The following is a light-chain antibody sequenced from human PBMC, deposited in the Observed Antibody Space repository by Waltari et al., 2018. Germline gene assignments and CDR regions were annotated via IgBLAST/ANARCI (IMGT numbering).Light chain of an antibody. CDR1: HSITTY. CDR3: QQTNTVPLT. V-gene: IGKV1-39*01. CDR2: AAS. J-gene: IGKJ4*01. Sequence: DIQMTQSPSSLSASVGERVTITCRASHSITTYLNCYQQKPGKAPNRLIYAASSLQSGVPSRFSGSGSGTEFTLTISSLRPEDFATYYCQQTNTVPLTFGGGTKVEIK.